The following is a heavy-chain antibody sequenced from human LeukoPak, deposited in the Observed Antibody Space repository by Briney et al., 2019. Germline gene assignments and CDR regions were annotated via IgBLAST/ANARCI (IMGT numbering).Heavy chain of an antibody. CDR3: ARHNRGAWFDP. V-gene: IGHV4-59*08. CDR2: IYYNGIT. Sequence: PSETLSLTCTVSGGAISTYYWNWIRQPPGKGLEWIGYIYYNGITNYNPSLKSRVTISVDTSKNQFSLKLSSVTAADTAVYYCARHNRGAWFDPWGQGTLVTVSS. J-gene: IGHJ5*02. CDR1: GGAISTYY. D-gene: IGHD7-27*01.